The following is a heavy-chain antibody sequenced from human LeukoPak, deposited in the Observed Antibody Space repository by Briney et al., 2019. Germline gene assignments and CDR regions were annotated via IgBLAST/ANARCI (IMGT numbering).Heavy chain of an antibody. V-gene: IGHV4-59*01. CDR1: GGSISSYY. Sequence: SETLSLTCTVSGGSISSYYWSWIRQPPGKGLEWIGYIYYSGSTNYNPSLKSRVTISVDTSKNQFSLKLSSVTAADTAVYYCARGSGSPSFRFDYWGQGTLLTVSS. D-gene: IGHD3-10*01. J-gene: IGHJ4*02. CDR3: ARGSGSPSFRFDY. CDR2: IYYSGST.